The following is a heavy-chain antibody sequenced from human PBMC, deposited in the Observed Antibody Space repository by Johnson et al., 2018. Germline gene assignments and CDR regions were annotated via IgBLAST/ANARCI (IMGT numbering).Heavy chain of an antibody. CDR1: GSTFSSYG. V-gene: IGHV3-30*03. D-gene: IGHD6-13*01. Sequence: VQLVETGGGVVQPGRSLRLSCVASGSTFSSYGMYWVRQAPGKGLEWVAVISYDGSNKYYADSVKGRFTISRDNSKNTLYLQMNSRRAEDTAVYYCARDFAAALRYYYYMDVWGKGTTVTVSS. CDR3: ARDFAAALRYYYYMDV. J-gene: IGHJ6*03. CDR2: ISYDGSNK.